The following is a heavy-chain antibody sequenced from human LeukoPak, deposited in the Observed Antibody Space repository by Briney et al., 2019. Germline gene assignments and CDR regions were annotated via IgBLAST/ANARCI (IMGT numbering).Heavy chain of an antibody. D-gene: IGHD6-13*01. CDR1: GFTFSRYS. CDR2: ISSSSSYI. J-gene: IGHJ4*02. Sequence: GGSLRLSCAASGFTFSRYSMNWVRQAPGKGLEWVSSISSSSSYIYYADSVKGRFTISRDNAKNTLYLQMNSLRAEDTAVYYCARETPSAAVHFDYWGQGTLVTVSS. CDR3: ARETPSAAVHFDY. V-gene: IGHV3-21*01.